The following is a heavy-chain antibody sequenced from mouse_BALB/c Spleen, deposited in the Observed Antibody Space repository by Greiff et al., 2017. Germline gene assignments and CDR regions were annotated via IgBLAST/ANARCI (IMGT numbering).Heavy chain of an antibody. Sequence: DVKLVESGGGLVKPGGSLKLSCAASGFTFSDYYMYWVRQTPEKRLEWVATISDGGSYTYYPDSVKGRFTISRDNAKNNLYLQMSSLKSEDTAMYYCARGLLRYFDVWGAGTTVTVSS. CDR2: ISDGGSYT. J-gene: IGHJ1*01. V-gene: IGHV5-4*02. CDR1: GFTFSDYY. D-gene: IGHD2-10*01. CDR3: ARGLLRYFDV.